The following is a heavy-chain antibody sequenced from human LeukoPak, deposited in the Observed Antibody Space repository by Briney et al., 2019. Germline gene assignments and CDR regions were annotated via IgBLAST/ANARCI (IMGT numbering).Heavy chain of an antibody. CDR1: GGSISSYY. CDR2: IYYSGIT. J-gene: IGHJ4*02. CDR3: ARDGYSSGV. D-gene: IGHD6-19*01. Sequence: SETLSLTCTVSGGSISSYYWSWIRQPPGKGLEWIGYIYYSGITNYNPSLKSRVTISVDTSKNQFSLKLSSVTAADTAVYYCARDGYSSGVWGQGTLVTVSS. V-gene: IGHV4-59*01.